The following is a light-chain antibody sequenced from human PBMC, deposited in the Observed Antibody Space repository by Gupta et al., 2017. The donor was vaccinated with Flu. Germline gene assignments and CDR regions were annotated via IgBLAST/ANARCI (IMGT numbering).Light chain of an antibody. CDR2: EKK. CDR1: SANIGNKY. CDR3: ETWANRIRASV. Sequence: KVPLYCSGRSANIGNKYGSWYQQLTGTAPKLIMYEKKQRPSGIPDRFSGSKSGTSDTLTINGLKTGDEAEYYCETWANRIRASVFGGGTTLTVL. J-gene: IGLJ3*02. V-gene: IGLV1-51*02.